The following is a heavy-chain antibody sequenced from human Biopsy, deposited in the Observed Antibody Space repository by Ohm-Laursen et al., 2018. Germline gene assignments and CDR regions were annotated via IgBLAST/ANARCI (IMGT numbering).Heavy chain of an antibody. D-gene: IGHD2-21*02. J-gene: IGHJ1*01. CDR2: NIPILGTG. CDR1: GGTFSNYG. Sequence: SVKVSCKVPGGTFSNYGVNWVRQAPGQGLEWPGGNIPILGTGNYAQKFQDRVTVAADTSTSTATMELRSLRSDDTAVYYCATKVTGYFHHWGQGTLVIVSS. V-gene: IGHV1-69*06. CDR3: ATKVTGYFHH.